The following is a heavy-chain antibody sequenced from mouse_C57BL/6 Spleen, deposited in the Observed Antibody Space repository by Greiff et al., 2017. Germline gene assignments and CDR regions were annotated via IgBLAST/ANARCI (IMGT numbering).Heavy chain of an antibody. Sequence: EVQGVESGGGLVKPGGSLKLSCAASGYTFSSYAMSWVRQTPEKRLEWVATISDGGSYTYYPDNVKGRFTISRDNAKNNLYLQMSHLKSEDTAMYCCASEWNYYGSSYPFAYWGQGTLVTVSA. D-gene: IGHD1-1*01. CDR1: GYTFSSYA. J-gene: IGHJ3*01. V-gene: IGHV5-4*01. CDR2: ISDGGSYT. CDR3: ASEWNYYGSSYPFAY.